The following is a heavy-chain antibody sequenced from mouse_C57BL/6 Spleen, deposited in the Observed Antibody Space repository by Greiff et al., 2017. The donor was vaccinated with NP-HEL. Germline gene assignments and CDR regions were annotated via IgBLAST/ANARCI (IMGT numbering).Heavy chain of an antibody. V-gene: IGHV1-80*01. D-gene: IGHD3-3*01. J-gene: IGHJ3*01. CDR1: GYAFSSYW. Sequence: QVQLQQSGAELVKPGASVKISCKASGYAFSSYWVNWVKQRPGKGLEWIGQIYPGDGDTNYNGMFKGKATLTADKSSSTAYMQISSLTSEDSAVYFCARKGAGSFAYWGQGTLVTVSA. CDR2: IYPGDGDT. CDR3: ARKGAGSFAY.